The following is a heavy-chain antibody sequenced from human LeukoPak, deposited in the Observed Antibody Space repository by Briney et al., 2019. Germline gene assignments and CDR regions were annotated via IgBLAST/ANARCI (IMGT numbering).Heavy chain of an antibody. D-gene: IGHD5-18*01. J-gene: IGHJ4*01. V-gene: IGHV4/OR15-8*01. CDR2: IHDGGTP. CDR1: GDSINNHDW. CDR3: VANGYYCLDQ. Sequence: SETLSLICGISGDSINNHDWWSWVRQPPGKGLEWIAEIHDGGTPNYNPSLKSRVTISVDKFKTQFSLNLNSVTAADTAVYYCVANGYYCLDQWGHGTLVTVS.